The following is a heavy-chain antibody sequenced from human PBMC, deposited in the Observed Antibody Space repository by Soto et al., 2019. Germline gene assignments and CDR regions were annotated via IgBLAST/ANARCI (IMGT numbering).Heavy chain of an antibody. V-gene: IGHV3-53*01. CDR3: ARDYAMRGWFDP. Sequence: EVQLVESGGGLIQPGGSLRLSCAASGFTVSTNYMSWVRQAPGKGLNWVSVIYSDGSTKYADSVKGRFTLSRDNSKNTLYLQMNSLRAEDTAVYYCARDYAMRGWFDPWGQGPLVTVSS. CDR1: GFTVSTNY. CDR2: IYSDGST. D-gene: IGHD2-2*01. J-gene: IGHJ5*02.